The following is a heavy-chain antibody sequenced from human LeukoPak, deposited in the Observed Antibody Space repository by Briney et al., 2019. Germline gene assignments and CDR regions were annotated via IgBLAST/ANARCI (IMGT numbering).Heavy chain of an antibody. V-gene: IGHV3-23*01. CDR2: IGGDATTT. D-gene: IGHD3-10*01. Sequence: PGGSLRLSCTASGFTFRSYVMNWVLLAPGKGLAWVSVIGGDATTTDYADSVKGRFTISRDNSKNTVYLKMNSLRPEDTAVYYCAAYYYDSGSSSRGGFDYWGQGVLVTVSS. J-gene: IGHJ4*02. CDR1: GFTFRSYV. CDR3: AAYYYDSGSSSRGGFDY.